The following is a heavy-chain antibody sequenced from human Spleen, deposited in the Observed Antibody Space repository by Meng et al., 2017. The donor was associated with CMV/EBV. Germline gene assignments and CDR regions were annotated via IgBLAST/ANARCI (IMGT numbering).Heavy chain of an antibody. Sequence: SVKVSCKASGGTFSTYGISWVRQAPGQGLEWMGGIIPIFGTTNYAQKFQGRVTITTDEYTSMAYMDLSSLRSEDTAVYYCARETKDDYNYNGMDVWGQGTTVTVSS. CDR2: IIPIFGTT. J-gene: IGHJ6*02. CDR1: GGTFSTYG. CDR3: ARETKDDYNYNGMDV. V-gene: IGHV1-69*05.